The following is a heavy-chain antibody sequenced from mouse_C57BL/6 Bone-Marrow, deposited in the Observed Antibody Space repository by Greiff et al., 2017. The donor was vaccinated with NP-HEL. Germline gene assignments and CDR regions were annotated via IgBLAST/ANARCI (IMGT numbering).Heavy chain of an antibody. CDR3: ARGDDGCRRYFDV. J-gene: IGHJ1*03. Sequence: VQLKQSGPELVKPGASVKISCKASGYTFTDYYMNWVKQSHGKSLEWIGDINPNNGGTSYNQKFKGKATLTVDKSSSTAYMELRSLTSEDSAVYYCARGDDGCRRYFDVWGTGTTVTVSS. D-gene: IGHD2-3*01. V-gene: IGHV1-26*01. CDR1: GYTFTDYY. CDR2: INPNNGGT.